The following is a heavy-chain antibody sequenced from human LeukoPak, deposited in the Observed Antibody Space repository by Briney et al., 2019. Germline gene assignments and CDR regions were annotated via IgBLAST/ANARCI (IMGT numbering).Heavy chain of an antibody. D-gene: IGHD3-10*01. J-gene: IGHJ3*02. V-gene: IGHV3-15*01. CDR2: IKSKTDGGTT. CDR1: GFTFSNAW. Sequence: NPGGSLRLSCAASGFTFSNAWMSWVRQAPGKGRECVGRIKSKTDGGTTDYAAPVKGRFTISRDDSKNTLYLQMNSLKTEDTAVYYCTTWIGEFDAFDIWGQGTMVTVSS. CDR3: TTWIGEFDAFDI.